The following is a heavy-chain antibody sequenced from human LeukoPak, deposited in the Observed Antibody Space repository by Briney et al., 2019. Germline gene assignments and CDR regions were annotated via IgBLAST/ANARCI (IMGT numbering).Heavy chain of an antibody. CDR2: IDHSGST. D-gene: IGHD2-8*01. V-gene: IGHV4-34*01. Sequence: PSETLSLTCAVYGGSLSGSYWSWVRQPPGKGLEWIGEIDHSGSTNYNPSLKSRITISVDTSKNQFSLKLSSVTAADTAVYYCAAANRETPFVPFDYWGQGTLVTVSS. J-gene: IGHJ4*02. CDR1: GGSLSGSY. CDR3: AAANRETPFVPFDY.